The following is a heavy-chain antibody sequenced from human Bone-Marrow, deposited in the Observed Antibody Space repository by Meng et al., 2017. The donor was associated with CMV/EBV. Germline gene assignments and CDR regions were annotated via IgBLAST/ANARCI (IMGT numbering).Heavy chain of an antibody. CDR3: ARGGGSSWEDAFDI. V-gene: IGHV3-11*04. CDR2: ISSSGSTI. CDR1: GFTFGDYA. Sequence: GGSLRLSCTASGFTFGDYAMSWVRQAPGKGLEWVSYISSSGSTIYYADSVKGRFTISRDNAKNSLYLQMNSLKAEDTAVYYCARGGGSSWEDAFDIWGQGTMVTVSS. J-gene: IGHJ3*02. D-gene: IGHD6-13*01.